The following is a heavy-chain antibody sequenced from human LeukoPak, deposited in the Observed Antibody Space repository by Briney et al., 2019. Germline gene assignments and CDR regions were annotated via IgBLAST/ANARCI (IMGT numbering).Heavy chain of an antibody. Sequence: GGSLRLSCAASGFTFSNYNMIWVRQAPGKGLECISYITSSSSTIHYADSVKGRFTISRDNAKESLYLQMNSLRAEDTAVYYCARVWDGYSGEDYWGQGTLVTVSS. CDR2: ITSSSSTI. CDR3: ARVWDGYSGEDY. CDR1: GFTFSNYN. J-gene: IGHJ4*02. V-gene: IGHV3-48*01. D-gene: IGHD5-18*01.